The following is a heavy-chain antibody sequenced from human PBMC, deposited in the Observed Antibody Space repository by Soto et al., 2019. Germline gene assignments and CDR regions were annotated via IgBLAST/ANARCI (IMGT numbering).Heavy chain of an antibody. J-gene: IGHJ5*02. V-gene: IGHV1-8*01. CDR2: MNPNSGNT. D-gene: IGHD2-8*01. CDR3: ARARMVYATNWFDP. CDR1: GYTFTSYD. Sequence: GASVKVSCKASGYTFTSYDINWVRQATGQGLAWMGWMNPNSGNTGYAQKFQGRVTMTRNTSISTAYMELSSLGSEDTAVYYCARARMVYATNWFDPWGQGTLVTVSS.